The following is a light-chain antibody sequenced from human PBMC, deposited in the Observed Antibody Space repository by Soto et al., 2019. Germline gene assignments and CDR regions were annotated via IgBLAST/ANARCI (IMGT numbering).Light chain of an antibody. CDR1: SSDVGGYNY. V-gene: IGLV2-14*01. Sequence: QSVLTQSASVSGSPGQSITISCTGTSSDVGGYNYVSWYQQHPGKAPKLMIYEVSNRPSGVSNRFSGSKSGNTASLTISGLQAEDEADYYCTLYTSSSTYVFGTGTKVTVL. CDR2: EVS. J-gene: IGLJ1*01. CDR3: TLYTSSSTYV.